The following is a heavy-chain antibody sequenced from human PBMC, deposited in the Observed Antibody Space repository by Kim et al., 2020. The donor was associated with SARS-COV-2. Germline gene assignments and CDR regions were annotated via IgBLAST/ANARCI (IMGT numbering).Heavy chain of an antibody. CDR1: GGSISSSSYY. J-gene: IGHJ4*02. CDR3: ARQWELLDFDY. D-gene: IGHD1-26*01. V-gene: IGHV4-39*01. Sequence: SETLSLTCTVSGGSISSSSYYWGWIRQPPGKGLEWIGSIYYSGSTYYNPSLKSRVTISVDTSKNQFSLKLSSVTAADTAVYYCARQWELLDFDYWGQGTLVTVSS. CDR2: IYYSGST.